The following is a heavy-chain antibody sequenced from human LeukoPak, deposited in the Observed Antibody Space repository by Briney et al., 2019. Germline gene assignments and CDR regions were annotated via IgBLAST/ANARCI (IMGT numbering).Heavy chain of an antibody. CDR1: GFTFSSYA. CDR2: ISGSGGST. J-gene: IGHJ4*02. CDR3: AKEVQSDSSGYYYDDGDYFDY. D-gene: IGHD3-22*01. V-gene: IGHV3-23*01. Sequence: GGSLRLSCAASGFTFSSYAMSWVRQAPGKGLEWVSAISGSGGSTYYADSVKGRFTISRDNSKNTLYLQMNSLRAEDTAVYYCAKEVQSDSSGYYYDDGDYFDYWGQGTLVTVSS.